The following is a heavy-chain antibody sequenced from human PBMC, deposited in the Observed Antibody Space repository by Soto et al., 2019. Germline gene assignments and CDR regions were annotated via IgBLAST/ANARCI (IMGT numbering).Heavy chain of an antibody. CDR2: INPKSDDT. Sequence: ASVKVSCKASGYPFSDNQIHWLRRAPGQGLEWMGRINPKSDDTNYAQKFQGRVTMTRDTSIDTAYLELTGLTSDDTATYYFQFDPWGQGTLVTVSS. V-gene: IGHV1-2*02. CDR3: QFDP. CDR1: GYPFSDNQ. J-gene: IGHJ5*02.